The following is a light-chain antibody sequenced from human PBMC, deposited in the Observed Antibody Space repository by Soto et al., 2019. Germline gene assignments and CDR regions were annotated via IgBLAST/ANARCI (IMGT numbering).Light chain of an antibody. V-gene: IGKV3-20*01. Sequence: IVLTQSPGTLSLSPGERATLSCRASQSVSSGYLAWYQQKPGQAPRLLIIGASTRAPGIPDRFSGSGSGTDFTLTISRLGPEDFAVYYCQQYVSSPRTFGQGTKVEIK. CDR3: QQYVSSPRT. CDR2: GAS. J-gene: IGKJ1*01. CDR1: QSVSSGY.